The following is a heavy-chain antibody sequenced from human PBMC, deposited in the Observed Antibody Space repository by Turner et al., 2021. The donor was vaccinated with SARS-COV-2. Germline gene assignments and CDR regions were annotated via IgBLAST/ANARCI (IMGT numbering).Heavy chain of an antibody. J-gene: IGHJ2*01. Sequence: EVQLVESGGGLVQPGGSLRLSCAASGFTFGDYAMSWVRQAPGKGLEWVSTITDSASRTYYADSVKGRFTISRDNSKNTLYQQMNSLRVEDTAVYYCAKTQRRNCYFDLWGRGTLVTVSS. CDR2: ITDSASRT. CDR3: AKTQRRNCYFDL. V-gene: IGHV3-23*04. CDR1: GFTFGDYA.